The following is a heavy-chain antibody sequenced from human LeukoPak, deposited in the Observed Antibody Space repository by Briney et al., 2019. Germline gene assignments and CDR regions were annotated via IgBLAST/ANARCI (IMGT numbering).Heavy chain of an antibody. Sequence: SETLSLTCTVSGGSISSFYYWTWIRQPPGKGLEWIGNIHSSGSTDYNPSLKSRVTMSVDTSKNQFSLRLTSVTAADTAVYYCARPGQSSWWVYFNFWGQGTLVTVSS. CDR2: IHSSGST. D-gene: IGHD2-8*01. V-gene: IGHV4-4*09. CDR3: ARPGQSSWWVYFNF. J-gene: IGHJ4*02. CDR1: GGSISSFYY.